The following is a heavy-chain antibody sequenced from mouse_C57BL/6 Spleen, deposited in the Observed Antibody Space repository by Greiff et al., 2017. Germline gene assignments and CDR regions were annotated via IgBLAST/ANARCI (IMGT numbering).Heavy chain of an antibody. V-gene: IGHV5-4*01. Sequence: EVQVVESGGGLVKPGGSLKLSCAASGFTFSSYAMSWVRQTPEKRLEWVATISDGGSYTYYPDNVKGRFTISRDNAKNNLYLQMSHLKSEDTAMYYCARAYSNYGYFDYWGQGTTLTVSS. CDR2: ISDGGSYT. CDR1: GFTFSSYA. J-gene: IGHJ2*01. CDR3: ARAYSNYGYFDY. D-gene: IGHD2-5*01.